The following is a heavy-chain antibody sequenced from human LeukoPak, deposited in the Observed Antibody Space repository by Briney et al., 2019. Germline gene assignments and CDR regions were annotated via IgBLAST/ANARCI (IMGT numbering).Heavy chain of an antibody. Sequence: HTGGSLRLSCAASGITFSTYWMSWVRQTPGKGLEWVANIKEDGSEKYYVESVKGRFTISRDNAKNSLFLQMNSLRAEDTAVYYCARAYSSSFDYWGQGTLVTVSS. V-gene: IGHV3-7*05. D-gene: IGHD6-6*01. CDR1: GITFSTYW. J-gene: IGHJ4*02. CDR2: IKEDGSEK. CDR3: ARAYSSSFDY.